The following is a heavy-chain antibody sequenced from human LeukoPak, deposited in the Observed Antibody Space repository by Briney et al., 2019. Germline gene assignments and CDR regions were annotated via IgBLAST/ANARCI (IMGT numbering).Heavy chain of an antibody. J-gene: IGHJ5*01. CDR3: ATVFDF. CDR2: IDNHGSGN. V-gene: IGHV3-74*01. Sequence: PGGSLRLSCAVSGFTLSSNWMHWVRQVPGEGLVWVSRIDNHGSGNSYADSVRGRFTISRDNAKNTLYLQMNSLRAEDTAVYYCATVFDFWGQGTLVTVSS. CDR1: GFTLSSNW. D-gene: IGHD2-21*02.